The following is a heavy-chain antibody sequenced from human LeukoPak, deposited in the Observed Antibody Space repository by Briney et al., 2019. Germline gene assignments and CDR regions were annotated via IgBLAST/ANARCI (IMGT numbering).Heavy chain of an antibody. V-gene: IGHV4-34*01. CDR3: ARCVGGDCYRGLDY. J-gene: IGHJ4*02. Sequence: SETLSLTCAVYGGSFSGYYWSWIRQPPGKGLEWIGEINHSGSTNYNPSLKSRVTISVDTSKNQFSLKLSSVTAADTAVYYCARCVGGDCYRGLDYWGQGTLVTVSS. D-gene: IGHD2-21*02. CDR1: GGSFSGYY. CDR2: INHSGST.